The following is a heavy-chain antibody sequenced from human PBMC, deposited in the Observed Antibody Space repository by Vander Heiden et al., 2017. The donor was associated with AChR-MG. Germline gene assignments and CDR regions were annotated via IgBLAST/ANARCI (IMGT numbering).Heavy chain of an antibody. CDR3: ARDLYGMDV. CDR1: GFTFSSYS. J-gene: IGHJ6*02. V-gene: IGHV3-21*01. Sequence: EVQLVESGGGLVKPGGSLRLSCAASGFTFSSYSMNWVRQAPGKGLEWVSFISSSCRYIYYADSVKGRFTISRDNAKNSLYLKMNSLRAEDTAVYYCARDLYGMDVWGQGPTVTVSS. CDR2: ISSSCRYI.